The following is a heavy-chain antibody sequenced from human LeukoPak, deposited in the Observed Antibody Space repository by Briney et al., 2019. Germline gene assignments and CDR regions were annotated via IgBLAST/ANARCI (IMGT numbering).Heavy chain of an antibody. J-gene: IGHJ4*02. V-gene: IGHV4-34*01. CDR1: GGSFSGYY. D-gene: IGHD3-10*01. CDR2: INHSGST. Sequence: SETLSLTCAVYGGSFSGYYWSWIRQPPGKGLEWLGEINHSGSTNYNPSLKSRVTISVDTSKNQFSLKLSSVTAADTAVYYCARGPPRLLWFGELLLPQLGFDYWGQGTLVTVSS. CDR3: ARGPPRLLWFGELLLPQLGFDY.